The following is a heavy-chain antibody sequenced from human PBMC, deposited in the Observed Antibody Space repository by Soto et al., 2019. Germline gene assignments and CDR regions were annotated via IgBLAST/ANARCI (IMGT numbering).Heavy chain of an antibody. D-gene: IGHD1-26*01. CDR3: ARGGSLYCCCDL. J-gene: IGHJ2*01. V-gene: IGHV3-74*01. CDR2: INSDGSST. CDR1: GFTFSSYW. Sequence: EVQLVESGGGLVQPGGSLRLSCAASGFTFSSYWMHWVRQAPGKGLGWVSRINSDGSSTSYADSVKGRFTISRDNAKNTLYLQMNSLRAEDTAVYYCARGGSLYCCCDLWGRGTLVTVSS.